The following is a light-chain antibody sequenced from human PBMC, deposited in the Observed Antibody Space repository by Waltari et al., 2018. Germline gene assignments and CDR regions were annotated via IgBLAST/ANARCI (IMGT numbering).Light chain of an antibody. CDR1: SSDIGRYSL. CDR2: EVN. V-gene: IGLV2-23*02. Sequence: QSALTQPASVSGSPGHSLTFSCLGTSSDIGRYSLVFWYQQHPGKAPRLIIYEVNKRPSGVSNRFSGSKSGNTASLTISGLQADDEADYYCCSYAGGDTLYLFGTGTRVTVL. CDR3: CSYAGGDTLYL. J-gene: IGLJ1*01.